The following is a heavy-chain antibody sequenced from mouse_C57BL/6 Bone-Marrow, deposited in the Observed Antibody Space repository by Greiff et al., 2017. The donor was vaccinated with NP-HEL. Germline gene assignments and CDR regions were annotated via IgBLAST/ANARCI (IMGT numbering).Heavy chain of an antibody. D-gene: IGHD1-1*01. CDR3: ATTTVGEVDFDV. J-gene: IGHJ1*03. V-gene: IGHV1-81*01. Sequence: VQLKESGAELARPGASVKLSCKASGYTFTSDGISWVKQRTGQGLEWIGEMYPSSGNTYYNEKFKGKATLTADKSSSTAYMELSSLTSEDSAVYFCATTTVGEVDFDVWGTGTTVTVSS. CDR1: GYTFTSDG. CDR2: MYPSSGNT.